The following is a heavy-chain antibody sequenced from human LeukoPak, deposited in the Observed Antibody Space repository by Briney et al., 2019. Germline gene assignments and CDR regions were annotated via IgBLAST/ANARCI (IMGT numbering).Heavy chain of an antibody. J-gene: IGHJ4*02. CDR3: ARPYYYSSGSLPY. CDR1: GFTFSSYA. D-gene: IGHD3-10*01. V-gene: IGHV3-7*01. CDR2: VNKDGSEE. Sequence: GRSLRLSCAASGFTFSSYAMHWVRQAPGKGLEWVASVNKDGSEEYYVDSVKGRFTISRDNAKNSLFLQMNSLRAEDTAVYYCARPYYYSSGSLPYWGQGTLVTVSS.